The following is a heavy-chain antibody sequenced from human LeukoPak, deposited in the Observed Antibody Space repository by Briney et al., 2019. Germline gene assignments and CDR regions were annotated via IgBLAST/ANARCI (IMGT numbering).Heavy chain of an antibody. CDR3: ARADYSSGWYPLDY. Sequence: PGGSLRLSCAASGFTVSSNYMSWVRQAPGKGLKWVSVIYSGGSTYYADSVKGRFTISRDNSKNTLYLQMNSLRAEDTAVYYCARADYSSGWYPLDYWGQGTLVTVSS. V-gene: IGHV3-66*01. D-gene: IGHD6-19*01. CDR2: IYSGGST. J-gene: IGHJ4*02. CDR1: GFTVSSNY.